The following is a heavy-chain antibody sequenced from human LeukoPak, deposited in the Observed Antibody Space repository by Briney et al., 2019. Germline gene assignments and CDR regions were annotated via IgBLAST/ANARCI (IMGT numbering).Heavy chain of an antibody. Sequence: ASVKVSCKASGYTFTSYGINWVRRAPGQGLEWMGWISAYNGNTNYAQKLQGRVTMTTDTSTSTAYMELRSLRSDDTAVYYCAREDWAWRYFDLWGRGPLVTVSS. CDR1: GYTFTSYG. V-gene: IGHV1-18*01. J-gene: IGHJ2*01. CDR3: AREDWAWRYFDL. D-gene: IGHD1-1*01. CDR2: ISAYNGNT.